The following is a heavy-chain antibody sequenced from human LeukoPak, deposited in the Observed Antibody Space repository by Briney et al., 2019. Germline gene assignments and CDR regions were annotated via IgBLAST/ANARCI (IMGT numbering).Heavy chain of an antibody. CDR1: GLPFSSYW. D-gene: IGHD1-14*01. J-gene: IGHJ3*02. Sequence: PGGSVRLSCAASGLPFSSYWMSWVRQVPGKGLESVTHIKHDSSETYYVDTVRGRFIISRDNAKNSLYLQMNSLRVEDTAVYHCARGPTGFDASHIWARGPLVTVSS. CDR3: ARGPTGFDASHI. V-gene: IGHV3-7*01. CDR2: IKHDSSET.